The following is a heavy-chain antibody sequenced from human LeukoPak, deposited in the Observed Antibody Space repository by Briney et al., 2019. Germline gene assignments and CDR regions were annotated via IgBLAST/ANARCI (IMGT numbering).Heavy chain of an antibody. V-gene: IGHV3-49*03. CDR1: GFTFGDYA. Sequence: GGSLRLSCTASGFTFGDYAMSWFRQAPGKGLEWVGFIRSKAYGGTTEYAASVKGRFTISRDDSKSIAYLQMNSLKTEDTAVYYCTRGTTVTTDYYYYMDVWGKGTTVTVSS. J-gene: IGHJ6*03. CDR3: TRGTTVTTDYYYYMDV. CDR2: IRSKAYGGTT. D-gene: IGHD4-17*01.